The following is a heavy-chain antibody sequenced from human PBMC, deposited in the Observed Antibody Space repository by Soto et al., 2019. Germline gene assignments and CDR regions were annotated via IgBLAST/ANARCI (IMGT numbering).Heavy chain of an antibody. V-gene: IGHV3-11*01. J-gene: IGHJ4*02. CDR3: ARDVDADFRTDFDY. CDR1: GFTFSDYY. Sequence: QVPLVESGGDLVMPGGSLRLSCAASGFTFSDYYIHWIRRAPGKGLEWISYISGNGEVIQYAASARGRFTISRDNAENSVYLEMESLRDEDTALYYCARDVDADFRTDFDYWGRGTLVTVSS. CDR2: ISGNGEVI. D-gene: IGHD4-17*01.